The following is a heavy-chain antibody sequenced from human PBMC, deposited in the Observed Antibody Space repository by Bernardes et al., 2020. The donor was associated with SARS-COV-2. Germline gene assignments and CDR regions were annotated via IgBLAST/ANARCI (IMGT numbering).Heavy chain of an antibody. J-gene: IGHJ4*02. V-gene: IGHV1-18*01. CDR2: ISAYNGNT. D-gene: IGHD1-26*01. Sequence: ASVKVSCKASGYSFTTYGITWVRQAPGQGLEWLGWISAYNGNTEHAEKFQGRFTMTTDTSTTTAYMVLRSLRSDDTAVYYCARSWDEEGLDYWGQGTLVTVLS. CDR3: ARSWDEEGLDY. CDR1: GYSFTTYG.